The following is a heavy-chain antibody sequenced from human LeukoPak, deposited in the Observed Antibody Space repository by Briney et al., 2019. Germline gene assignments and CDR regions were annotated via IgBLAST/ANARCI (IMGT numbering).Heavy chain of an antibody. J-gene: IGHJ6*03. CDR3: AGIAARAYYMDV. CDR2: INPNSGGT. CDR1: GYTFTGYY. V-gene: IGHV1-2*02. D-gene: IGHD6-13*01. Sequence: ASVKVSCKASGYTFTGYYMHWVRQAPGQGLEWMGWINPNSGGTNYAQKFQGRVTMTRDTSISTAYMELSRLRSDDTAVYYCAGIAARAYYMDVWGKGTTVTVSS.